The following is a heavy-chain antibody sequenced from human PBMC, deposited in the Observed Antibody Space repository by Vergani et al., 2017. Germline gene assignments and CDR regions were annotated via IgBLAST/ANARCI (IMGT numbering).Heavy chain of an antibody. CDR3: ARGPYGDYRYYYYYGMDV. V-gene: IGHV4-39*01. CDR2: IYYSGST. J-gene: IGHJ6*02. D-gene: IGHD4-17*01. CDR1: GGSISSSSNY. Sequence: QLQLQESGPGLVKPSETLSLTCTVSGGSISSSSNYWGWIRQPPGKGLEWIGSIYYSGSTYYNPSLKSRVTISVDTSKNQFSLKLSSVTAADTAVYYCARGPYGDYRYYYYYGMDVWGQGTTVTVSS.